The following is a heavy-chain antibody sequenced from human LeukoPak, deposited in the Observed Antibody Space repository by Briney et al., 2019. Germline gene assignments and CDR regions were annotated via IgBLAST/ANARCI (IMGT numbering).Heavy chain of an antibody. CDR1: GFTFSNYA. CDR3: AREHWDFDY. Sequence: PGGSLRLSCAASGFTFSNYAITWIRQAPGKGLEWVSEISGSGESTYYGDSVKGRFTISRDNSKNTLYLQMNSLRAGDTAVNYCAREHWDFDYWGQGTLVTVSS. J-gene: IGHJ4*02. D-gene: IGHD7-27*01. CDR2: ISGSGEST. V-gene: IGHV3-23*01.